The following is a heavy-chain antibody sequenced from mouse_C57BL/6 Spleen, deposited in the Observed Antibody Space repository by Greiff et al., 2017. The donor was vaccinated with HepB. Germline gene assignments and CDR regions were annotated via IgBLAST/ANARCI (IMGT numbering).Heavy chain of an antibody. J-gene: IGHJ4*01. CDR2: INPSSGYT. CDR1: GYTFTSYT. D-gene: IGHD1-1*01. CDR3: ASPYYYGSPYYAMDY. V-gene: IGHV1-4*01. Sequence: QVQLQQSGAELARPGASVKMSCKASGYTFTSYTMHWVKQRPGQGLEWIGYINPSSGYTKYNQKFKDKATLTADKSSSTAYMQLSSLTSEDSAVYYCASPYYYGSPYYAMDYWGQRTSVTVSS.